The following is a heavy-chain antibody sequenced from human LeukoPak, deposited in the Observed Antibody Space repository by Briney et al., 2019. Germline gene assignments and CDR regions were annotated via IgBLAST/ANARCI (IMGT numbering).Heavy chain of an antibody. Sequence: GGSLRLSCAASGFTFSSYAMTWVRQAPGKGLEWVSAVSGSDDSTYYADSVKGRFSISRDNSKNTLYLQMNSLRADDTAVYYCAKSLRAYSYGYFDYWGQGTLPTVSS. CDR1: GFTFSSYA. V-gene: IGHV3-23*01. CDR3: AKSLRAYSYGYFDY. J-gene: IGHJ4*02. D-gene: IGHD5-18*01. CDR2: VSGSDDST.